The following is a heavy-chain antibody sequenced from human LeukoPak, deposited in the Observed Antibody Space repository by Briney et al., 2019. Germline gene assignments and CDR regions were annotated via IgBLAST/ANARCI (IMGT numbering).Heavy chain of an antibody. Sequence: PGGSLRLSCAASGFTFDDYGMSWVRQAPGKGLEWVSGINWNGGSTGYADSVKGRFTISRDNAKNSLYLQMNSLGAEDTALYHCARGIAAAVYNWFDPWGQGTLVTVSS. V-gene: IGHV3-20*01. CDR3: ARGIAAAVYNWFDP. CDR2: INWNGGST. CDR1: GFTFDDYG. D-gene: IGHD6-13*01. J-gene: IGHJ5*02.